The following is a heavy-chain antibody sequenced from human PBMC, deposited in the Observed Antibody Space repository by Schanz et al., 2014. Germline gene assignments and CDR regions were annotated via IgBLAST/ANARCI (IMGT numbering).Heavy chain of an antibody. V-gene: IGHV3-21*01. CDR2: ISGTSRFI. CDR3: ARVLGGDEGLDQ. J-gene: IGHJ4*02. CDR1: GFMFANHT. Sequence: EVKLVESGGGLVKPGGSLRLSCAVSGFMFANHTMNWVRQAPGKGLEWVSSISGTSRFIFYTDSVKGRFTISRDNAKNSLYLEMNSLRVEDTAVYYCARVLGGDEGLDQWGQGTLVTVSS. D-gene: IGHD4-17*01.